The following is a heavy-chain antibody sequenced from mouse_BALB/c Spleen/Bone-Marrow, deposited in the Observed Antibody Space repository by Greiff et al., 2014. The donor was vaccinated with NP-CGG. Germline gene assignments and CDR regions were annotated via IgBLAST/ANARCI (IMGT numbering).Heavy chain of an antibody. J-gene: IGHJ2*01. Sequence: LQESGAELVRPGSSVKISCKASGYAFSGCWMNWVKQRPGQGLEWIGQIYPGDGDTDYNGKFKGKATLTADKSSSTAYMQLSSLTSEDSAVYFYARGGISVDYWGQGTTLTVSS. CDR3: ARGGISVDY. CDR2: IYPGDGDT. CDR1: GYAFSGCW. V-gene: IGHV1-80*01.